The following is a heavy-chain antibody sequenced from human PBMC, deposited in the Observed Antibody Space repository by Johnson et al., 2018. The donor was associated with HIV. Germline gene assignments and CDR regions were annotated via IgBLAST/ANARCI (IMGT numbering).Heavy chain of an antibody. J-gene: IGHJ3*02. Sequence: VQLVESGGGLVQPGGSLRLSCAASGFTFSSYAMSWVRQAPGKGLEWVSVIYSGGSTYYADSVKGRFTISRDNSKNTLYLQMNSLRAEDTAVYYCARYLTEKTPNAFDIWGQGTMVTVSS. V-gene: IGHV3-66*01. CDR1: GFTFSSYA. D-gene: IGHD2-15*01. CDR2: IYSGGST. CDR3: ARYLTEKTPNAFDI.